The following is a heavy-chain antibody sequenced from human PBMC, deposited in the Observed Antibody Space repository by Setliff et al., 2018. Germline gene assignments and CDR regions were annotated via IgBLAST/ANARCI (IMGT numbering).Heavy chain of an antibody. CDR2: IYYTGTA. V-gene: IGHV4-39*01. D-gene: IGHD3-10*01. J-gene: IGHJ4*02. CDR1: GDSISSTSYQ. Sequence: SETLSLTCTVSGDSISSTSYQWGWVRQPPGKGLEWIGSIYYTGTAYYNPSLKSRVTISVDTSKNQFSLQVTSLAATDTALYFCARHEFVGGYYGSVTYRHFDYWGQGALVTVSS. CDR3: ARHEFVGGYYGSVTYRHFDY.